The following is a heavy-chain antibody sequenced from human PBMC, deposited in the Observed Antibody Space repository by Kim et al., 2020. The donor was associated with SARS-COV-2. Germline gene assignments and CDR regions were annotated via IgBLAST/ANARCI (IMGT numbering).Heavy chain of an antibody. Sequence: SVKVSCKASGGTFSSYAISWVRQAPGQGLEWMGGIIPIFGTANYAQKFQGRVTITADESTSTAYMELSSLGSEDTAVYYCARDSHHFPSLFYDRDLGYFDYWGQGTLVTVSS. V-gene: IGHV1-69*13. J-gene: IGHJ4*02. D-gene: IGHD3-22*01. CDR2: IIPIFGTA. CDR1: GGTFSSYA. CDR3: ARDSHHFPSLFYDRDLGYFDY.